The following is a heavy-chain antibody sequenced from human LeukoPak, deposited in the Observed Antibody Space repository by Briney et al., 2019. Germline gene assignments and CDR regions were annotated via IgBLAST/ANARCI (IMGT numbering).Heavy chain of an antibody. CDR3: AIMGGGGYYNSTPAFDI. V-gene: IGHV1-69*05. CDR1: GGTFSSYA. D-gene: IGHD1-26*01. CDR2: IIPIFGTA. J-gene: IGHJ3*02. Sequence: SVKVSCKASGGTFSSYAISWVRQAPGQGLEWMGGIIPIFGTANYAQKFQGRVTITTDKSTSTAYMELSSLRSEDTAVYYCAIMGGGGYYNSTPAFDIWGQGTMVTVSS.